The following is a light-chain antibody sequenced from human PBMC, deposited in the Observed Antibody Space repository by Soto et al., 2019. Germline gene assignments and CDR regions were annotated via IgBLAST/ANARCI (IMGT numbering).Light chain of an antibody. CDR1: QSVSIY. J-gene: IGKJ1*01. V-gene: IGKV1-39*01. CDR2: AAS. Sequence: DVQMTQSPSSLSASVGDRVTITCRASQSVSIYLNWYQQKPGKAPNLLISAASSLQNGVPSRVRRRGSGTAFTLTISVLQHEDFATYDCKQSYSTPPLTFGQGTQVQVE. CDR3: KQSYSTPPLT.